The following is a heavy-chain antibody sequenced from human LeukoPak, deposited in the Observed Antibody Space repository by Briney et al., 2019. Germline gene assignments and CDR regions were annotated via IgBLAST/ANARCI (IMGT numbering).Heavy chain of an antibody. J-gene: IGHJ4*02. V-gene: IGHV4-4*02. CDR3: ARRDYYDSTGYYVY. Sequence: SETLSLTCAVSGGSISSSNWWSWVRLPPGEGLEWIGEIYHSGSTNYNPSLKSRVTISVDKSKNQFSLKLSSVTAADTAVYYCARRDYYDSTGYYVYWGQGTLVTVSS. D-gene: IGHD3-22*01. CDR1: GGSISSSNW. CDR2: IYHSGST.